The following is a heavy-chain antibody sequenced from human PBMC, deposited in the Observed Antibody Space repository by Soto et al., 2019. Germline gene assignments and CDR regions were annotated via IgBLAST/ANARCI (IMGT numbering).Heavy chain of an antibody. J-gene: IGHJ4*02. CDR1: GGTFSSYA. CDR3: ATPRGRRHYFDY. Sequence: QVQLVQSGAEVQKPGSSVKVSCKASGGTFSSYAISWVRQAPGQGLEWMGGIIPIFGTANYAQKFQGRVTTTANESTSTAYMELSRLRSEDTAVYYCATPRGRRHYFDYWGQGTLVTVSS. D-gene: IGHD3-16*01. CDR2: IIPIFGTA. V-gene: IGHV1-69*01.